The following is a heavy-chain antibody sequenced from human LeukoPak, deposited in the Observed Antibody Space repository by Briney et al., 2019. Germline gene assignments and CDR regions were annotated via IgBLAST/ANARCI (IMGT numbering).Heavy chain of an antibody. V-gene: IGHV1-69*04. Sequence: ASVKVSCKASGGTFSSYAISWVRQAPGQGLEWMGRIIPILGIANYAQKFQGRVTITADKSTSTAYMELSSLRSEDTAVYYCASAAAAGGGWFDPWRQGTLVTVSS. J-gene: IGHJ5*02. CDR1: GGTFSSYA. D-gene: IGHD6-13*01. CDR2: IIPILGIA. CDR3: ASAAAAGGGWFDP.